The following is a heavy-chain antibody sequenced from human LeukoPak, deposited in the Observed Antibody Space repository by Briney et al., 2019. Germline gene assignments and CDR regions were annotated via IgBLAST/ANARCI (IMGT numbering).Heavy chain of an antibody. V-gene: IGHV4-38-2*01. Sequence: SETLSLTCAVSGYSISSGYYWGWIRQPPGKGLEWIGSIYHSGSTYYNPSLKSRVTISVDTSNNQFSLKLSSVTAADTAVYYCARPYSGRFDYWGQGTLVTVSS. D-gene: IGHD1-26*01. CDR3: ARPYSGRFDY. CDR2: IYHSGST. CDR1: GYSISSGYY. J-gene: IGHJ4*02.